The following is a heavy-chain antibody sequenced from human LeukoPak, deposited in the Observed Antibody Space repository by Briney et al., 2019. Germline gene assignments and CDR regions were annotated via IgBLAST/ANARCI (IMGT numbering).Heavy chain of an antibody. D-gene: IGHD2-21*02. V-gene: IGHV4-38-2*02. CDR3: ASQDCGGDCYADKFDY. Sequence: SETLSLTCTVSGYSIRSGYYWGWVRQSPGKGLEWIASINHSGNTFYNPSLKSRVTISVDTSKNQFSLKLSSVTAADTAVYYCASQDCGGDCYADKFDYWGQGTLVTVSS. J-gene: IGHJ4*02. CDR2: INHSGNT. CDR1: GYSIRSGYY.